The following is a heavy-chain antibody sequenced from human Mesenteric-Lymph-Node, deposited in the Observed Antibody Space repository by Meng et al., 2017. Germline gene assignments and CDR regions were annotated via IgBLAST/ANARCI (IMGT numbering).Heavy chain of an antibody. CDR3: ARGDYDYVWGSYRLQH. Sequence: ASVKVSCKASGYTFTDDYVHWVRQAPGQGLEWMGRINPNSGGTNYAQKFQGRVTMTRDTSISTAYMELSRLRSDDTAVYYCARGDYDYVWGSYRLQHWGQGTLVTVSS. CDR2: INPNSGGT. D-gene: IGHD3-16*02. J-gene: IGHJ1*01. CDR1: GYTFTDDY. V-gene: IGHV1-2*06.